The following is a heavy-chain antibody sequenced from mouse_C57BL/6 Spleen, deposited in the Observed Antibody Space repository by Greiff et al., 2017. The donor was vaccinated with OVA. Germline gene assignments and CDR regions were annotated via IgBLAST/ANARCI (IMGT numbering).Heavy chain of an antibody. CDR3: ARWDYDYARGSMDY. Sequence: QVQLKESGAELVKPGASVKISCKASGYAFSSYWMNWVKQRPGKGLEWIGQIYPGDGDTNYNGKFKGKATLTADKSSSTAYMQLSSLTSEDSAVYFFARWDYDYARGSMDYWGQGTSVTVSS. V-gene: IGHV1-80*01. CDR1: GYAFSSYW. J-gene: IGHJ4*01. CDR2: IYPGDGDT. D-gene: IGHD2-4*01.